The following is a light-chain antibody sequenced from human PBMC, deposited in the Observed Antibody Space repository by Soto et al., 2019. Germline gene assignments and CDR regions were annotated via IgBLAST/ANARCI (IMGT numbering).Light chain of an antibody. CDR1: QYINTR. Sequence: EIVLTQSPATLSSFPGDRVTLSCRSSQYINTRLAWYQHRPGQAPRLLIYQTSIRAAGIPARFSASGSGSDFTLTISDVQPEDSALYHCQQHHGYSPPRWSFGQGTKVDI. J-gene: IGKJ1*01. CDR2: QTS. V-gene: IGKV3D-11*03. CDR3: QQHHGYSPPRWS.